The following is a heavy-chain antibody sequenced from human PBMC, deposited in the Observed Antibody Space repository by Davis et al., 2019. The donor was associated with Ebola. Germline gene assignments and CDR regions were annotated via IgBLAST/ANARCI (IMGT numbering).Heavy chain of an antibody. Sequence: ASVKVSCKASGYTFTGYYMHWVRQAPGQGLEWMGRINPNSGGTDYAQTFQGRVTMTRDTSISTAYMELSGLRSDDTAAYYCASRRLHTSMVNPLDYWGQGTLVIVSS. V-gene: IGHV1-2*06. D-gene: IGHD5-18*01. CDR3: ASRRLHTSMVNPLDY. J-gene: IGHJ4*02. CDR2: INPNSGGT. CDR1: GYTFTGYY.